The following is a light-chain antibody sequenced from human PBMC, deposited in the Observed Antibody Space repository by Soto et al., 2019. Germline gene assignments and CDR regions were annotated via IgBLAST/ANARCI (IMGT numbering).Light chain of an antibody. CDR2: EVS. V-gene: IGLV2-8*01. CDR1: SSDVGDYNY. CDR3: SSYAGSNNFVV. Sequence: QSALTQPPSASGSPGQSVTISCTGTSSDVGDYNYVSWYQHHPGKAPKHMIYEVSKRPSGVPDRFSGSKSGNTASLTVSGLQADDEADYYCSSYAGSNNFVVFGGGTKVTVL. J-gene: IGLJ2*01.